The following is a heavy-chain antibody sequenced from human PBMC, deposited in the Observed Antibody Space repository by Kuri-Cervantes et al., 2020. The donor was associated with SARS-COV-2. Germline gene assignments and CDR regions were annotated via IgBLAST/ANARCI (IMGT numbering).Heavy chain of an antibody. Sequence: ESLKISCTVSGGSLRSSSYYWGWIRQPLGKGLEWIGSIYYSGSTYYNQSLKSRVTISGDTSKNQFSLELSAVTAADAAVYYWGRDRLYGSSTSCYSGWVDRWGQGTLVTDSS. CDR2: IYYSGST. D-gene: IGHD2-2*01. J-gene: IGHJ5*02. CDR1: GGSLRSSSYY. V-gene: IGHV4-39*07. CDR3: GRDRLYGSSTSCYSGWVDR.